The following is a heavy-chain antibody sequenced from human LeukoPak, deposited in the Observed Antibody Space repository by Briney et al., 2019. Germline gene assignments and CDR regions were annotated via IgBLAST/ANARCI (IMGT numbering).Heavy chain of an antibody. J-gene: IGHJ4*02. CDR1: GFTFSNYA. D-gene: IGHD3-22*01. Sequence: GGSLRLSCGASGFTFSNYAMSWVRQAPGKGLEWVGRIKSKPDGGTTDYAAPVKGRFTISRDDSKYTVYLQMNSLKTEDTAVYYCTTEIYYSDSSGYYFGYWGQGTLVPVSS. CDR2: IKSKPDGGTT. CDR3: TTEIYYSDSSGYYFGY. V-gene: IGHV3-15*01.